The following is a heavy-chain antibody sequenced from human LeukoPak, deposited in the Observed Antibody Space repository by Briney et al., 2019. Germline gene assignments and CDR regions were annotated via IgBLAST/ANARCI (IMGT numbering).Heavy chain of an antibody. CDR1: GFTFSSYW. J-gene: IGHJ6*03. CDR2: INTDGSST. D-gene: IGHD2-2*02. CDR3: ARGTYRDYYYYMDV. Sequence: GGSLRLSCAASGFTFSSYWMHWVRQAPGKGLVWVSRINTDGSSTNYADSVKGRFTISRDNAKNTLYLQMNSLRAEDTAVNYCARGTYRDYYYYMDVWGKGTTVTVSS. V-gene: IGHV3-74*01.